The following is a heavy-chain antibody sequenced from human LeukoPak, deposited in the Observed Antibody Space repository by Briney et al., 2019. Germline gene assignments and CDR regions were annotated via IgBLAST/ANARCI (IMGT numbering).Heavy chain of an antibody. CDR3: AREGGNGGFDY. Sequence: GASVKVSCKASGYTFTGYYIHWVRQAPGQGLEWMGWIIPNSGGTNYAQKFQGRVTMTSDTSISTAYMELSSLKSDDTAVYYCAREGGNGGFDYWGQGTLVTVSS. CDR2: IIPNSGGT. V-gene: IGHV1-2*02. D-gene: IGHD4-23*01. J-gene: IGHJ4*02. CDR1: GYTFTGYY.